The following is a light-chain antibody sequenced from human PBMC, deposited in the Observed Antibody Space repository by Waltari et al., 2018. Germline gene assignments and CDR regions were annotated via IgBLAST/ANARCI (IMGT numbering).Light chain of an antibody. J-gene: IGKJ2*01. CDR3: QQYNSYPYT. Sequence: DIQMTQSPSTLSASVGDRVTITCRASQSISSWLAWYQQRPGKAPKLLIYDASSLASGVPSRFSGSGSGTEFTLTISRLQPDDFATYYCQQYNSYPYTFGQGTKLEIK. V-gene: IGKV1-5*01. CDR1: QSISSW. CDR2: DAS.